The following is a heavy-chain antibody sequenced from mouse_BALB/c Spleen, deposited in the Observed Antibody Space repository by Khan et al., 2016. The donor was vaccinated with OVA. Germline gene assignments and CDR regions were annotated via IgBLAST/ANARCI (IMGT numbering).Heavy chain of an antibody. V-gene: IGHV14-3*02. CDR1: GFNIKDNY. CDR3: ARVPRGY. Sequence: VQLQQSGAELVKPGASVKLSCTASGFNIKDNYMHWVKQRPEQGLEWIGRIDPANGNTEYDPKFQGKATITADNSSNTADLQLSSLTSEDTAVYYCARVPRGYWGQGTTLAVST. J-gene: IGHJ2*01. D-gene: IGHD6-1*01. CDR2: IDPANGNT.